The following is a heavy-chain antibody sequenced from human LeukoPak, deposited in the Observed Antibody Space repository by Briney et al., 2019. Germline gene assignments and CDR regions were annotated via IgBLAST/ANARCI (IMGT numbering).Heavy chain of an antibody. CDR3: AREYCSGGSCLTYYYYYGMDV. V-gene: IGHV1-2*02. J-gene: IGHJ6*02. Sequence: GASVKVSCKASGYTFTGYYMHWVRQAPGQGLEWMGWINPNSGGTNYAQKFQGRVTMTRDTSISTAYMELSRLGSDDTAVYYCAREYCSGGSCLTYYYYYGMDVWGQGTTVTVSS. D-gene: IGHD2-15*01. CDR1: GYTFTGYY. CDR2: INPNSGGT.